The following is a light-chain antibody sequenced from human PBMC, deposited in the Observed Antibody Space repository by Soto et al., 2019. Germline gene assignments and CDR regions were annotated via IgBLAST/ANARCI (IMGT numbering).Light chain of an antibody. Sequence: QSVLTHPPSASGTPGQRITISCSGSSSNIRGSDVYWYQQLPGTAPKLLIRKNNQRPSGVPDRFSGSKSGTSASLAISGLRSEDEADYYCAAWDDSLSGYVFGAGTKVTVL. J-gene: IGLJ1*01. CDR1: SSNIRGSD. CDR2: KNN. V-gene: IGLV1-47*01. CDR3: AAWDDSLSGYV.